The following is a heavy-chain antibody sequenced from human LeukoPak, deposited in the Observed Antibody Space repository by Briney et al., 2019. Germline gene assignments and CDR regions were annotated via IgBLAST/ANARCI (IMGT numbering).Heavy chain of an antibody. CDR2: IIPIFGTA. D-gene: IGHD3-22*01. CDR3: ASTSTPYYDSCGDY. V-gene: IGHV1-69*01. CDR1: GGTFSSYA. J-gene: IGHJ4*02. Sequence: SVKVSCKASGGTFSSYAISWVRQAPGQGLEWMGGIIPIFGTANYAQKFQGRVTITADESTSTAYMELSSLRSEDTAVYYCASTSTPYYDSCGDYWGQGTLVTVSS.